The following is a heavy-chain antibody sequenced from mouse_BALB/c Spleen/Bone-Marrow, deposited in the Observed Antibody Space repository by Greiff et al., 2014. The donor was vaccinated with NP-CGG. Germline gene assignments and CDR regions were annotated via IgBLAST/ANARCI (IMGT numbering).Heavy chain of an antibody. CDR3: ARGARSAMDY. Sequence: QVQLQQPGAELVWPESSVKISCKASGYAFSTYWMIWVKQRPGQGLEWIGQIYPGDGDTNYNGKFKGKATLTADKSSSTAYMQLSSLTSEDSAVYFCARGARSAMDYWGQGTSVTVSS. J-gene: IGHJ4*01. CDR2: IYPGDGDT. V-gene: IGHV1-80*01. CDR1: GYAFSTYW.